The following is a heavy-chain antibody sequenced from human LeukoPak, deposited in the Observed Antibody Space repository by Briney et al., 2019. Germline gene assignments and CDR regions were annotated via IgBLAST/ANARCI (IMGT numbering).Heavy chain of an antibody. Sequence: GASVKVSCKASGYPFTTYGFIWVRQAPGRGPEWLGWISANTGNRKAAQKFRDRLNMTTDAASQTAYMYLTSLTSDDTAMYFCARTVGNRADPWGQGSLVIVS. J-gene: IGHJ5*02. CDR2: ISANTGNR. V-gene: IGHV1-18*01. CDR3: ARTVGNRADP. CDR1: GYPFTTYG. D-gene: IGHD1-14*01.